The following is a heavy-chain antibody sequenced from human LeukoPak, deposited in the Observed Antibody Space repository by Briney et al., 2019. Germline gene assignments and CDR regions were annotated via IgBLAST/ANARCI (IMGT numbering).Heavy chain of an antibody. J-gene: IGHJ4*02. CDR1: GASVSSGGYY. CDR2: IFYTGNT. D-gene: IGHD3-10*01. CDR3: ARARDYGYRFFDY. Sequence: PSGTLSLTCTVSGASVSSGGYYWSWIRQHPGKGLEWIGYIFYTGNTYYNPSLQSRLTISVDTSNNLFSLKMRYVTAADTAMYYCARARDYGYRFFDYWGQGSRVTVSS. V-gene: IGHV4-31*03.